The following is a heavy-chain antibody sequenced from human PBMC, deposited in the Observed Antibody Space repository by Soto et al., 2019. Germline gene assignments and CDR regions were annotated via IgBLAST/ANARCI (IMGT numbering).Heavy chain of an antibody. CDR1: GYPVTAYY. V-gene: IGHV1-2*02. D-gene: IGHD3-3*01. J-gene: IGHJ3*02. CDR3: AGGGGVGVAGSAAFDM. Sequence: QLHLVQSGAVVKKPGASVTVSCSASGYPVTAYYMHWVRQAPGRGLEWMGGINPATGAAKYTQTFQGRVTMTRDTSTSTVFRELGGLTSEAPAVFYWAGGGGVGVAGSAAFDMWGQGTLVTVSS. CDR2: INPATGAA.